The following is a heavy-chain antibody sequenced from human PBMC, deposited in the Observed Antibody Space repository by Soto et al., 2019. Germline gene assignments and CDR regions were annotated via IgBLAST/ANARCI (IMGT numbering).Heavy chain of an antibody. Sequence: GGSLRLSCEASGFTFSRVSRNWVRQVPGKGLEWVASISSGSSDTWYADSVKVRFIISRDNAQNSLFLQMNTLRPEDTAMYYCARVAYWVPGTQVTVSS. V-gene: IGHV3-21*01. J-gene: IGHJ4*02. CDR2: ISSGSSDT. CDR1: GFTFSRVS. CDR3: ARVAY.